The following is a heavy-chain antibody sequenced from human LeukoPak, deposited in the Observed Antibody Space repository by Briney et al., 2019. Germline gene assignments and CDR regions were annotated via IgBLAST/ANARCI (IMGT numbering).Heavy chain of an antibody. J-gene: IGHJ6*02. Sequence: ASVKVSCKASGYTFTSYDINWVRQATGQGLEWMGWMNPNSGNTGYAQKFQGRVTMTRNTSISTAYMEPSSLRSEDTAVYYCARGGRGIAAVYYYYGMDVWGQGTTVTVSS. CDR1: GYTFTSYD. V-gene: IGHV1-8*01. CDR2: MNPNSGNT. D-gene: IGHD6-13*01. CDR3: ARGGRGIAAVYYYYGMDV.